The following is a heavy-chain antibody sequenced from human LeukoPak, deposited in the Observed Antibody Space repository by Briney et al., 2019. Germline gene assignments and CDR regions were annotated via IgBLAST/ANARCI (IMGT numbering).Heavy chain of an antibody. CDR1: GFTFSTYA. V-gene: IGHV3-23*01. Sequence: PGGSLRLSCAASGFTFSTYAMGWVRQAPGKGLEWVSTIGGSDDSTYYADSVKGRFTISRDNAKNSLYLQMNSLRAEDTAVYYCARDRGWQQLVLSHFDYWGQGTLVTVSS. J-gene: IGHJ4*02. D-gene: IGHD6-13*01. CDR3: ARDRGWQQLVLSHFDY. CDR2: IGGSDDST.